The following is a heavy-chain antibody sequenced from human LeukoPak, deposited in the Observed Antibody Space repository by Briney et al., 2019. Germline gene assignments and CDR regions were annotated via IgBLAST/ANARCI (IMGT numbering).Heavy chain of an antibody. J-gene: IGHJ4*02. CDR3: ARAYHGVRDGYNIGWFDY. CDR2: IYYSGST. V-gene: IGHV4-59*01. D-gene: IGHD5-24*01. CDR1: GGSISSYY. Sequence: SETLSLTCTVSGGSISSYYWSWIRQPPGKGLEWIGYIYYSGSTNYNPSLKSRVTISVDSSKKQFSLKLSSVTAADTAVYYCARAYHGVRDGYNIGWFDYWGQGTLVTVSS.